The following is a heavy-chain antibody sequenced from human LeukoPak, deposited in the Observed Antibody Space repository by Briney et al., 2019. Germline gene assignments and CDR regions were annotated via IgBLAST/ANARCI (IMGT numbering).Heavy chain of an antibody. CDR2: ISYDGSNK. CDR1: GFTFSSYA. J-gene: IGHJ6*02. V-gene: IGHV3-30*04. D-gene: IGHD3-9*01. CDR3: ARDSSRYYDILTGFLYYCYGMDV. Sequence: PGGSLRLSCAASGFTFSSYAMHWVRQAPGKGLEWVAVISYDGSNKYYADSVKGRFTISRDNSKNTLYLQMNSLRAEDTAVYYCARDSSRYYDILTGFLYYCYGMDVWGQGTTVTVSS.